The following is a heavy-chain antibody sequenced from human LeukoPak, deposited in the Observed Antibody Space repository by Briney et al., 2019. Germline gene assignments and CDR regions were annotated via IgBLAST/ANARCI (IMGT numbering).Heavy chain of an antibody. CDR1: GFTFSSYG. V-gene: IGHV3-30*02. D-gene: IGHD6-19*01. CDR3: AADGCDIAVDGTGYYFDY. Sequence: GGSLRVFCAASGFTFSSYGMHWVRQAPGKGLEWVAFIRYDGSNKYYADSVKGRFTISRDNSKNTLYLQMNSLRAEDTAVYYCAADGCDIAVDGTGYYFDYWGQGTLVTVSS. J-gene: IGHJ4*02. CDR2: IRYDGSNK.